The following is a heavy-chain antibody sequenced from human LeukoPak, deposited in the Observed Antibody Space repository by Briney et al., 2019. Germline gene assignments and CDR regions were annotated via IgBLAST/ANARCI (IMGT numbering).Heavy chain of an antibody. D-gene: IGHD4-17*01. CDR3: AKPAREHGDYWYFDL. CDR2: ISGSGGST. J-gene: IGHJ2*01. Sequence: PGGSLRLSCAASGFTFRNYGMSWVRQAPGKGLEWVSAISGSGGSTYYADSVKGRFTISRDNSKNTLYLQMNSLRAEDTAVYYCAKPAREHGDYWYFDLWGRGTQVTVSS. V-gene: IGHV3-23*01. CDR1: GFTFRNYG.